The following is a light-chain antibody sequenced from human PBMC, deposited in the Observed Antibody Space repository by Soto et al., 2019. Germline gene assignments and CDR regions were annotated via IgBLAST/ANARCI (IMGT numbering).Light chain of an antibody. J-gene: IGLJ1*01. CDR2: EGS. V-gene: IGLV2-23*01. Sequence: QSVLTQPASVSGSPGQWITISCTGTSSDVGTYNLVSWYQHHPGKAPKLMIYEGSKRPSGVSNRFSGSKSGNTASLTISGLQAEDEADYYCCSYAGSSTYVFGTGTKLTVL. CDR3: CSYAGSSTYV. CDR1: SSDVGTYNL.